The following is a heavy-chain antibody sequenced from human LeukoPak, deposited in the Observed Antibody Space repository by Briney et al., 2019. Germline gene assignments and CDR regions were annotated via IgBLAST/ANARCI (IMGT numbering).Heavy chain of an antibody. Sequence: PSETLSLTCTVSGGSISSYYWSWIRQPPGKGLEWIGYIYYSGSTNYNPSLKSRVTISVDTSKNQFSLKLSSVTAADTAVYYCARHKIEYYYYGMDVWGQGTTVTVSS. CDR1: GGSISSYY. V-gene: IGHV4-59*08. CDR2: IYYSGST. CDR3: ARHKIEYYYYGMDV. D-gene: IGHD2-21*01. J-gene: IGHJ6*02.